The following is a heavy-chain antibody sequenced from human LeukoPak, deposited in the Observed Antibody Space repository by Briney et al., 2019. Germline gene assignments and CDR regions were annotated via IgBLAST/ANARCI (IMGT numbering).Heavy chain of an antibody. CDR1: GFTFSSYA. J-gene: IGHJ3*02. Sequence: GGSLRLSCAASGFTFSSYAMSWVRQAPGKGLEWVSAISGSGGSTYYADSVKGRFTISRDNSKNTLYLQMNSLRAEDTAVYYCATRLLKLVRVIKHDAFDIWGQGTMVTVSS. CDR3: ATRLLKLVRVIKHDAFDI. D-gene: IGHD3-10*01. CDR2: ISGSGGST. V-gene: IGHV3-23*01.